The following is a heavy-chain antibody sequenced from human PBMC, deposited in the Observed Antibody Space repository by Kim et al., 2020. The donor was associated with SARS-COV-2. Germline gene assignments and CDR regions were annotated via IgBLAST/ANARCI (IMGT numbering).Heavy chain of an antibody. CDR1: GFAFGDFA. J-gene: IGHJ4*03. Sequence: GGSLRLSCEASGFAFGDFAMHWVRQGPGKGVQWVSSISWNSGSLGAADSVRGRFTISRDNAKSSLYLQMNRLTIEDTAFYYCVTNKEAVSGPFDSWSQGT. V-gene: IGHV3-9*01. D-gene: IGHD6-19*01. CDR3: VTNKEAVSGPFDS. CDR2: ISWNSGSL.